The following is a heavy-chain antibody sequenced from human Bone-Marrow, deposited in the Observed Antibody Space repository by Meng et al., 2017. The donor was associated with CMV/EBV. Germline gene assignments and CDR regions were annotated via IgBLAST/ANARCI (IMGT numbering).Heavy chain of an antibody. Sequence: GGSLRLSCAASGFRFRTYWMTWVRQAPGKGPEWVANIKQEGSEKYYVDSVKGRFTISRDNAKNSLYLQMNSLRAEDTAVYYCARLPYDFRSAEFYAMDVWGQGTTVTVSS. CDR3: ARLPYDFRSAEFYAMDV. V-gene: IGHV3-7*01. J-gene: IGHJ6*02. D-gene: IGHD3-3*01. CDR1: GFRFRTYW. CDR2: IKQEGSEK.